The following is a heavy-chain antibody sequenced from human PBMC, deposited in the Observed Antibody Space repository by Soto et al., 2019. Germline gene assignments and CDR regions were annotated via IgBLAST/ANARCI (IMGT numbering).Heavy chain of an antibody. D-gene: IGHD3-10*01. V-gene: IGHV4-34*01. CDR1: GGSFSGYY. J-gene: IGHJ4*02. CDR3: ARVRMVRGVIIRPHFAY. Sequence: PSETLSLTCAVYGGSFSGYYWSWIRQPPGKGLEWIGEINHSGSTNYNPSLKSRVTISVDTSKNQFSLKLSSVTAADTAVYYCARVRMVRGVIIRPHFAYWGQGTLVTVSS. CDR2: INHSGST.